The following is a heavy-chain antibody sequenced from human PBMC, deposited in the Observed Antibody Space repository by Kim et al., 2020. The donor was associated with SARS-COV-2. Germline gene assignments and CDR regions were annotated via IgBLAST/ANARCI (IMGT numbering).Heavy chain of an antibody. D-gene: IGHD3-22*01. J-gene: IGHJ4*02. Sequence: GGSLRLSCAASGFTFDDYAMHWVRQAPGKGLEWVSGISWNSGSIGYADSVKGRFTISRDNAKNSLYLQMNSLRAEDTALYYCAKGAPYDSSGYLFPPIDYWGQGTLVTVSS. CDR2: ISWNSGSI. CDR3: AKGAPYDSSGYLFPPIDY. CDR1: GFTFDDYA. V-gene: IGHV3-9*01.